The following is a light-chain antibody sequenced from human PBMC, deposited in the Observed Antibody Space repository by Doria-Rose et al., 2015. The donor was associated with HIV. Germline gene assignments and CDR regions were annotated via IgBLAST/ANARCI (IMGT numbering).Light chain of an antibody. Sequence: XSPEXLGMXLGXRAXXNCKSNXSLLYTSKNYLAWYQQKPGQPPKLLIYWASTRQSGVSARFSGSGSGADFTLTISSLEAEDVAVYYCQQYYDTPSFGPGTTVDIK. CDR3: QQYYDTPS. V-gene: IGKV4-1*01. J-gene: IGKJ3*01. CDR1: XSLLYTSKNY. CDR2: WAS.